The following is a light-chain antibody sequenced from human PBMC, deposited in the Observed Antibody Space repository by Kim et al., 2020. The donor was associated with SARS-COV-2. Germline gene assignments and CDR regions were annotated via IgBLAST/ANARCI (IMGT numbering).Light chain of an antibody. CDR3: QAWDSSHVV. CDR2: QDS. J-gene: IGLJ2*01. Sequence: SYELTQPPSVSVSPGQTASITCSGDKLGDKYACWYQQKPGQSPVLVIYQDSKRPSGIPERFSGSNSGNTATLTISGTQAKDEADYYCQAWDSSHVVFGGGTQLTVL. V-gene: IGLV3-1*01. CDR1: KLGDKY.